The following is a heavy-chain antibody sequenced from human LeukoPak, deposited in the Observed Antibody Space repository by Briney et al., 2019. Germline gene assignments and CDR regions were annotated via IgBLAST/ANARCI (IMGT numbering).Heavy chain of an antibody. CDR2: ISGSGGYT. CDR3: AKELYCSSTSCYMDV. D-gene: IGHD2-2*01. Sequence: GGSLRLSCAASGFTFSNYAMSWVRQDPGKGLEWVSGISGSGGYTYYADSVKGRFTISRDNSNNTPYLQMNSLRAEDTAVYYCAKELYCSSTSCYMDVWGKGTTVTVSS. J-gene: IGHJ6*03. V-gene: IGHV3-23*01. CDR1: GFTFSNYA.